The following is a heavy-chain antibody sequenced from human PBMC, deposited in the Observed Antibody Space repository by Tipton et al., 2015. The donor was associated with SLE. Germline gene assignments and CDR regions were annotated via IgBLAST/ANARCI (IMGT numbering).Heavy chain of an antibody. Sequence: GLVKPSETLSLTCAVSGGSISSYYWSWIRQPPGKGLEWIGHVYYSGSANFNPSLTSRGTISLDTSKNQFSLKLSSVTAADTAVYYCARGVGGSYGYGFGYWGQGTLVTVSS. D-gene: IGHD5-18*01. J-gene: IGHJ4*02. CDR1: GGSISSYY. V-gene: IGHV4-59*01. CDR2: VYYSGSA. CDR3: ARGVGGSYGYGFGY.